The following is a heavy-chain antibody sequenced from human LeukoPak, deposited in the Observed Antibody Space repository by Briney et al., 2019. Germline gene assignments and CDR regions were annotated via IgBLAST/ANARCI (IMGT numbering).Heavy chain of an antibody. CDR3: ARVISFYDFWSGYDY. CDR1: GYTFTGYY. CDR2: INPNSGGT. Sequence: ASVKVSCKASGYTFTGYYMHWVRQAPGQGLEWMGWINPNSGGTNYAQKFQGRVTMTRDTSISTAYMELSRLRPDDTAVYYCARVISFYDFWSGYDYWGQGTLVTVSS. J-gene: IGHJ4*02. D-gene: IGHD3-3*01. V-gene: IGHV1-2*02.